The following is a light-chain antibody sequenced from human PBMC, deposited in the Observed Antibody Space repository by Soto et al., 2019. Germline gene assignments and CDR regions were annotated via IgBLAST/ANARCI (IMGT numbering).Light chain of an antibody. CDR2: GAS. J-gene: IGKJ5*01. V-gene: IGKV3-20*01. CDR3: QQYGSSLIT. CDR1: QSVSSSY. Sequence: EMVLTQSPDTLSLPPGERATLSCRASQSVSSSYLAWYQQKPGNAPRLLIYGASSRATGIPDRFSGSGSGTDFTLTISRLEPEDFAVYYCQQYGSSLITFGQGTRLEIK.